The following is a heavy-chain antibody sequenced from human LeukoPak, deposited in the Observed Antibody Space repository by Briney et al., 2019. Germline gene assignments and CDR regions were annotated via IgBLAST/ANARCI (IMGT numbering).Heavy chain of an antibody. J-gene: IGHJ3*02. Sequence: GGSLRLSCAASGFTVSSNYMSWVRQAPGKGLEWVSVIYSGGSTYYADSVKGRFSISRDNYKNTLYLQMNSLRPEDTAVYYCARETNAFDIWGQGTMVTVSS. CDR3: ARETNAFDI. V-gene: IGHV3-66*02. CDR2: IYSGGST. CDR1: GFTVSSNY.